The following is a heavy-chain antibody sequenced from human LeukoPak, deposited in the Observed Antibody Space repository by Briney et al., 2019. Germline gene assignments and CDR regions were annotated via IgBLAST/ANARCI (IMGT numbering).Heavy chain of an antibody. Sequence: ASVKIFCNASGYTLTGYYMHWWRQAPGQGLEWRRGINPNSGGTTYAKKSQGRVTMTSATSISTAYMELSRLRSDDTAVYYCARDWVGHHGATDPYYFDYWGQGTLVTVSS. CDR2: INPNSGGT. D-gene: IGHD1-26*01. J-gene: IGHJ4*02. V-gene: IGHV1-2*02. CDR3: ARDWVGHHGATDPYYFDY. CDR1: GYTLTGYY.